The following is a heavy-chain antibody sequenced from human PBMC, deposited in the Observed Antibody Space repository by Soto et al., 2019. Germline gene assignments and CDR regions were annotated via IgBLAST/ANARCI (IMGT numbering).Heavy chain of an antibody. V-gene: IGHV4-59*01. D-gene: IGHD2-2*01. J-gene: IGHJ5*02. CDR3: ARGYWNSTSCYVREAFYT. CDR1: GGSISTYY. Sequence: PSETLSLTCIVSGGSISTYYWSWIRQPPGKGLEWIGYIYYSGSSNYNPSLKSRVTLSVDTSKNHFSLRLSSVTAADTAVYYCARGYWNSTSCYVREAFYTWSKGTLVPVSS. CDR2: IYYSGSS.